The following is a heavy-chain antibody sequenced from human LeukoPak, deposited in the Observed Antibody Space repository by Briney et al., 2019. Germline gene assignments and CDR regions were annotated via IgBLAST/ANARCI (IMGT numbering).Heavy chain of an antibody. J-gene: IGHJ4*02. Sequence: GGSLRLSCAASVFSFSRDWMHWVRQTPGQGLVWVSGVNRDGSSTGYADSVKGRFTISRYNAKNTLYLQMNSLRAEDTALYYCARVPYYDSGSYYNVWGQGTLVTVSS. CDR3: ARVPYYDSGSYYNV. V-gene: IGHV3-74*01. D-gene: IGHD3-10*01. CDR2: VNRDGSST. CDR1: VFSFSRDW.